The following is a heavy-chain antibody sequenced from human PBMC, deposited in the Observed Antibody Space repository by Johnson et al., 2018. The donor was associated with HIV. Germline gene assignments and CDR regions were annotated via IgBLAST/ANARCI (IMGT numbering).Heavy chain of an antibody. V-gene: IGHV3-30*04. CDR2: ISYDENNK. CDR1: GFTFRSYA. D-gene: IGHD6-13*01. J-gene: IGHJ3*02. Sequence: QVQLVESGGGVVQPGKSMRLSCVASGFTFRSYAMHWVRQAPGKGLEWVTLISYDENNKLYADSVKGRFTISRDNSKNTLYLQMNRLRAEDTAVYYCALSGGAAAYDAFDIWGQGTMVTVSS. CDR3: ALSGGAAAYDAFDI.